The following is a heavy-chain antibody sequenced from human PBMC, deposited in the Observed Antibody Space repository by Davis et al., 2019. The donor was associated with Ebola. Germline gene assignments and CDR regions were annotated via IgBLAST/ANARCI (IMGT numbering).Heavy chain of an antibody. CDR1: GFTFSSYS. J-gene: IGHJ4*02. D-gene: IGHD3-16*02. CDR2: ISSSSSYI. CDR3: ARLAGGVIVFGANGDY. Sequence: GESLKISCAASGFTFSSYSMNWVRQAPGKGLEWVSSISSSSSYIYYADSVKGRFTISRDNAKNSLYLQMNSLRAEDTAVYYCARLAGGVIVFGANGDYWGQGTLVTVSS. V-gene: IGHV3-21*01.